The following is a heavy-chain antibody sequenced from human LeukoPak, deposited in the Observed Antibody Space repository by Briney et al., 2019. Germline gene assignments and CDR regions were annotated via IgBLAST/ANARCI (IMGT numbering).Heavy chain of an antibody. V-gene: IGHV5-51*01. Sequence: GESLKISCKGSGYSFTSYWIGWVRQMPGKGLEWMGIIYPGDSDTRYSPSFQGQVTISADKSISTAYLQWSSLKASDTAMYYCARRHGGYYDSSGYYFLSGATNWFDPWGQGIMVTVSS. J-gene: IGHJ3*01. CDR3: ARRHGGYYDSSGYYFLSGATNWFDP. D-gene: IGHD3-22*01. CDR1: GYSFTSYW. CDR2: IYPGDSDT.